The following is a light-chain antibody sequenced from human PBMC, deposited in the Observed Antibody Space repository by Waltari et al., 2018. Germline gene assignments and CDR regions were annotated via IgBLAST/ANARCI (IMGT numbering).Light chain of an antibody. CDR3: QQYYIAQYT. V-gene: IGKV4-1*01. CDR1: QSVLFSSDNKNY. Sequence: DIVMTQSPDSLTVSLGERATINCKSSQSVLFSSDNKNYLAWYQQKPGQPPKLLIYWASTRESGVPDRFSGSGSGTDFTITISSLQAEDVAVYFCQQYYIAQYTFGQGTKLEIK. CDR2: WAS. J-gene: IGKJ2*01.